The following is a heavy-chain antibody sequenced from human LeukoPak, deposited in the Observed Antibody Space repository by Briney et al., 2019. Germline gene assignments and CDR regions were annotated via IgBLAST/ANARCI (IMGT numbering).Heavy chain of an antibody. D-gene: IGHD6-19*01. V-gene: IGHV4-34*01. J-gene: IGHJ4*01. CDR2: INHSGST. CDR1: GGSFSGYY. CDR3: ARAYSIAVTGISDC. Sequence: SETLSLTCAVYGGSFSGYYWSWIRQPPGKGLEWIGEINHSGSTNYNPSLKSRVTISVDTSKNQFSLKLSSLTAADTAVYYCARAYSIAVTGISDCWGHGTLVTVSS.